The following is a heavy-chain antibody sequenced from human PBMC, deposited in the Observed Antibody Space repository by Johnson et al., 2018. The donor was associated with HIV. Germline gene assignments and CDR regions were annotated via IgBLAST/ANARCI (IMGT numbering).Heavy chain of an antibody. CDR2: ISGSGDST. Sequence: EVQLVESGGGVVQPGRSLRLSCAASGFTFSSYAMSWVRQAPGKGLEWVSAISGSGDSTYFADSVKGRFTISRDNSKNTLYLQMNILRVEDTAVYYCASGTSGYNYYDSSGYLMDAFDVWGQGTMVTVSS. J-gene: IGHJ3*01. CDR1: GFTFSSYA. CDR3: ASGTSGYNYYDSSGYLMDAFDV. V-gene: IGHV3-23*04. D-gene: IGHD3-22*01.